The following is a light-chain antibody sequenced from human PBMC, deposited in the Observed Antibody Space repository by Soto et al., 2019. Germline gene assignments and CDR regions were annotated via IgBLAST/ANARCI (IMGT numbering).Light chain of an antibody. CDR1: KRVSTT. Sequence: EIVRPNSPATLLVSQGKKATPSCRAVKRVSTTLAWYQQKPGQAPRLLIYRASTRATGIPARFSGSGSGTEFTLTISSLQSEDFAVYYCQQYNNWPPWTFGQGTKVEIK. V-gene: IGKV3-15*01. CDR3: QQYNNWPPWT. J-gene: IGKJ1*01. CDR2: RAS.